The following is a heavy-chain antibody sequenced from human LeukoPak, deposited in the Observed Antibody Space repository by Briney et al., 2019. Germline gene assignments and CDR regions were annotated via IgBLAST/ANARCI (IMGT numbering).Heavy chain of an antibody. V-gene: IGHV4-59*01. J-gene: IGHJ3*02. CDR1: GGSISTYY. CDR3: ARADGSVAWGAFDI. Sequence: SETLSLTCSVSGGSISTYYWSWIRQPPGKGLEWIGSIDYSGSTHDNPSLKSRVTISVDTSKNQFSLKLSSVIAADTAVYYCARADGSVAWGAFDIWGQGTMVTVSS. CDR2: IDYSGST. D-gene: IGHD3-10*01.